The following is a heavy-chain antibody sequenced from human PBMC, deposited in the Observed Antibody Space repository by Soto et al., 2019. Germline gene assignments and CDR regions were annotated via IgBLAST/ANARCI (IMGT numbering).Heavy chain of an antibody. Sequence: EVQLVESGGGLVKPGGSLRLSCAASGFTFSSYSMNWVRQAPGKGLEWVSSISSSSSYIYYADLVKGRFTISRDNAKNSLDLQMNSLRAEDTAVYYCARGRGAAGTDSVQYYGMDLWGQGTTVTVSS. CDR3: ARGRGAAGTDSVQYYGMDL. CDR1: GFTFSSYS. V-gene: IGHV3-21*01. J-gene: IGHJ6*02. CDR2: ISSSSSYI. D-gene: IGHD6-13*01.